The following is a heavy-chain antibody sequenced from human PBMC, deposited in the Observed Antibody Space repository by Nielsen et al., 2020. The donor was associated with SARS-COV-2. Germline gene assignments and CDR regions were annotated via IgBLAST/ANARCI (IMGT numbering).Heavy chain of an antibody. CDR2: ISGSGGGT. Sequence: GESLKISCAASGFTFSSYAMNWVRQAPGKGLEWVSTISGSGGGTYYADSVKGRFSISRDNSKNMLYLQMNSLRAEDTALYYCAKEGNSGSAYDQWGQGTLVTVSS. J-gene: IGHJ5*02. CDR1: GFTFSSYA. V-gene: IGHV3-23*01. CDR3: AKEGNSGSAYDQ. D-gene: IGHD1-26*01.